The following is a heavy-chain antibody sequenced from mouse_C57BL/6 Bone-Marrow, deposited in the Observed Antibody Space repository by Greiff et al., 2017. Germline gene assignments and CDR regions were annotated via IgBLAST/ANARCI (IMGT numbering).Heavy chain of an antibody. CDR1: GYTFTSYG. D-gene: IGHD2-5*01. CDR3: ARDSNYVYYYAMDY. V-gene: IGHV1-81*01. Sequence: QVQLKEPGAELARPGASVKLSCKASGYTFTSYGISWVKQRTGQGLEWIGEIYPRSGNTYYNEKFKGKATLTADKSSSTAYMELRSLTSEDSAVYFCARDSNYVYYYAMDYWGQGTSVTVSS. CDR2: IYPRSGNT. J-gene: IGHJ4*01.